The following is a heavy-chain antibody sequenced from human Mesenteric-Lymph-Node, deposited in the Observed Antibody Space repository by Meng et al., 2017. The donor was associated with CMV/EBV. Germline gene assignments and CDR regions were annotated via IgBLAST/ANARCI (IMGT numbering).Heavy chain of an antibody. V-gene: IGHV3-30-3*01. CDR2: VSYDGSDD. Sequence: GGSLRLSCAASGFTFSNYNMHWVRQALGKGLEWVAVVSYDGSDDYHADSVRGRFTVSRDNSKNTLYLQMNSLRVEDTATYYCARGANILVVPTAMRDAFDIWGQGAMVTVSS. CDR1: GFTFSNYN. CDR3: ARGANILVVPTAMRDAFDI. D-gene: IGHD2-2*01. J-gene: IGHJ3*02.